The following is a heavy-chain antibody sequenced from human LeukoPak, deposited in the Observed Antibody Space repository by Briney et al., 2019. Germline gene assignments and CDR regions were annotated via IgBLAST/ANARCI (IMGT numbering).Heavy chain of an antibody. CDR1: GGTFSSYA. V-gene: IGHV1-69*06. CDR3: ARDRKYSSSWSPNWFDP. D-gene: IGHD6-13*01. Sequence: SVKVSCKASGGTFSSYAISWVRQAPGQGLEWMGGIIPIFGTANYAQKFQGRVTITADKSTSTAYMELSSLRSEDTAVYYCARDRKYSSSWSPNWFDPWGQGTLVTVSS. J-gene: IGHJ5*02. CDR2: IIPIFGTA.